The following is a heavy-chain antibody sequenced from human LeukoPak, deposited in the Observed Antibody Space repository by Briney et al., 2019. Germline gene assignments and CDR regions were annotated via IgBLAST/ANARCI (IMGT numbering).Heavy chain of an antibody. Sequence: GGSLRLSCAASGFTFSDYYMSWIRQAPGKGLEWVSYISSSSSYTNYADSEKGRFTISRDNAKNSLYLQMNSLRAEDTAVYYCARDTRSSTSLFDYWGQGTLVTVSS. CDR3: ARDTRSSTSLFDY. CDR1: GFTFSDYY. CDR2: ISSSSSYT. J-gene: IGHJ4*02. D-gene: IGHD2-2*01. V-gene: IGHV3-11*06.